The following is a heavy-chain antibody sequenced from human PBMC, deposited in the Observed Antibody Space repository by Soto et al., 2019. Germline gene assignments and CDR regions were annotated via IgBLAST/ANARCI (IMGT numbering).Heavy chain of an antibody. Sequence: GGSLRLSCAASGFTFSSYGMHWVRQAPGKGLEWVAVIWYDGSNKYYADSVKGRFTISRDNSKNTLYLQMNSLSAEDTAVYYCGRVEKYYALRSTYYVFDYWGQGALVTVSS. CDR3: GRVEKYYALRSTYYVFDY. J-gene: IGHJ4*02. CDR2: IWYDGSNK. CDR1: GFTFSSYG. V-gene: IGHV3-33*01. D-gene: IGHD3-10*02.